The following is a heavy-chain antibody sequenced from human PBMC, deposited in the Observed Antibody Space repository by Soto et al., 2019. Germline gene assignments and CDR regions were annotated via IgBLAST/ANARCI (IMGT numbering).Heavy chain of an antibody. V-gene: IGHV3-9*01. CDR2: ISWNSGSI. Sequence: EVQLVESGGGLVQPGRSLRLSCAASGFTFDDYAMHWVRQAPGKGLEWVSGISWNSGSIGYADSVKGRFTISRDNAKNSLYLQMNSLRAEDTALYYCAKDLEAVAGYTTLDYWGQGTLVTVSS. CDR3: AKDLEAVAGYTTLDY. D-gene: IGHD6-19*01. CDR1: GFTFDDYA. J-gene: IGHJ4*02.